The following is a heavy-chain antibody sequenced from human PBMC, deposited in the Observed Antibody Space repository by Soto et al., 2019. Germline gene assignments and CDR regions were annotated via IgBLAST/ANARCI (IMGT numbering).Heavy chain of an antibody. J-gene: IGHJ4*02. CDR2: IIPIYASP. V-gene: IGHV1-69*06. D-gene: IGHD3-9*01. Sequence: QVQLVQSGAEVKKPGSSVKVSCKASGGTFSSNAISWVRQAPGQGLEWVGGIIPIYASPNYAQTFQGRVTVTVDKATSTAYLELSRLKFADSAIYYCAVAVTGSRSPLAHWGQGTLVIVSS. CDR3: AVAVTGSRSPLAH. CDR1: GGTFSSNA.